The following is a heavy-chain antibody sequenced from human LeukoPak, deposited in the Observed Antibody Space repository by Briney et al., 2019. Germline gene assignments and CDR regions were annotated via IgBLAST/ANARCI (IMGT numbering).Heavy chain of an antibody. J-gene: IGHJ6*03. CDR2: ISAYNGNT. V-gene: IGHV1-18*01. D-gene: IGHD3-10*01. Sequence: ASVKVSCKASGYTFTSYGISWVRQAPGQGLEWMGWISAYNGNTNYAQKFQGRVTITADESTSTAYMELSSLRSEDTAVYYCGCGRNFTMVRGVIILGHYYYMDVWGKGTTVTISS. CDR1: GYTFTSYG. CDR3: GCGRNFTMVRGVIILGHYYYMDV.